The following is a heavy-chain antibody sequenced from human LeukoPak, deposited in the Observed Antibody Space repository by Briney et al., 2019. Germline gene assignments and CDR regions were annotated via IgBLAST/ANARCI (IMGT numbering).Heavy chain of an antibody. D-gene: IGHD2-2*01. CDR3: AKLQTAVVPAATPGFDS. CDR1: GFTFNKYA. V-gene: IGHV3-23*01. Sequence: GGTLRLSCAASGFTFNKYAMSWVRQSPGKGLEWVSAIGRSGANSYYATSVKGRFSVSRDSTKNTFHLQMNSLRAEDTAIYYCAKLQTAVVPAATPGFDSWSQGTLVTVSS. CDR2: IGRSGANS. J-gene: IGHJ4*02.